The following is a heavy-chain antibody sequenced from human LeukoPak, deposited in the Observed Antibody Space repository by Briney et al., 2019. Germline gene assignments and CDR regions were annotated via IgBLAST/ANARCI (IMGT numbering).Heavy chain of an antibody. J-gene: IGHJ4*02. CDR3: ARDQEGFDY. CDR2: IYPRDGST. Sequence: GESLQISCKGSGYSFTSYWIGWVRRAPGQGLEWMGMIYPRDGSTSYAQKFQGRVTVTRDTSTSTVHMELSGLRSEDTAVYYCARDQEGFDYWGQGTLVTVSS. CDR1: GYSFTSYW. V-gene: IGHV1-46*01.